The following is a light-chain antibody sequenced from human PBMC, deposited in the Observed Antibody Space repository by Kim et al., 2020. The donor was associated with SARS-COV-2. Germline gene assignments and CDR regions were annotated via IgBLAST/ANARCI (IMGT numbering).Light chain of an antibody. J-gene: IGKJ1*01. Sequence: EIVLTQSPATLSVSPGERATLSCRASQSVGSNLAWYQQKVGQAPSLLIYDATTRATGIPARFSGSGSGTEFTLTINSLQSEDFALYYCQQYNDWPWTFGQGTKVDIK. CDR1: QSVGSN. V-gene: IGKV3-15*01. CDR3: QQYNDWPWT. CDR2: DAT.